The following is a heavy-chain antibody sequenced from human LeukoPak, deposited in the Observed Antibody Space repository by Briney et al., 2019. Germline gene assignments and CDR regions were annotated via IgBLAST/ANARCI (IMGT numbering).Heavy chain of an antibody. CDR3: TGYDSSGYYSRSVDY. J-gene: IGHJ4*02. V-gene: IGHV3-30*02. CDR2: IRYDGSNK. Sequence: PGRSLRLSCAASGFTFDDYAMHWVRQAPGKGLEWVAFIRYDGSNKYYADSVKGRFTISRDNSKNTLYLQMNSLRAEDTAVYYCTGYDSSGYYSRSVDYWGQGTLVTVSS. D-gene: IGHD3-22*01. CDR1: GFTFDDYA.